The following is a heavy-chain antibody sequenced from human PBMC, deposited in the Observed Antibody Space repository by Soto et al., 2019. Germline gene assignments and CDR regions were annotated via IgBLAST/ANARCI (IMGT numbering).Heavy chain of an antibody. Sequence: SETLSLTCAVYGGSFSDYYWSWIRQPPGKGLEWIGEINHSGSTNYNPSLKSRVTISIDTSKNQFSLKLCSVTAADTAVYYCARGHSSSAGRGNDDWFDPWGQGTLVTVSS. CDR2: INHSGST. CDR3: ARGHSSSAGRGNDDWFDP. J-gene: IGHJ5*01. D-gene: IGHD6-25*01. CDR1: GGSFSDYY. V-gene: IGHV4-34*01.